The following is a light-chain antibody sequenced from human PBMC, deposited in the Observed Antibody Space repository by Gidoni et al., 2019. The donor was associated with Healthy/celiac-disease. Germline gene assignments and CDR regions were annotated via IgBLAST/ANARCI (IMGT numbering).Light chain of an antibody. CDR3: QQSYSTPPGDT. Sequence: DIQMTQSPSSLSASVGDRVTIPCRAGQSISSYLNWYQQKPGNAPKLLIYAASSLQRGVPSRFSGSGSGTDFTLTISSLQPEDFATYYCQQSYSTPPGDTFGQGTKLEIK. CDR2: AAS. V-gene: IGKV1-39*01. CDR1: QSISSY. J-gene: IGKJ2*01.